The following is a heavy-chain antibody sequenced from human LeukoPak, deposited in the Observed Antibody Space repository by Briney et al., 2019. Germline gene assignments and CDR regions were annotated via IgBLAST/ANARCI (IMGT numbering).Heavy chain of an antibody. CDR1: GYSISSGYY. Sequence: PSETLSLTCTVSGYSISSGYYWGWIRQPPGKGLEWIGSIYHSGSTYYNPSLKSRVTISVDTSKNQFSLKLSSVTAADTAVYYCASLRVGSSFGYQYYMDVWGKGTTVTVSS. CDR3: ASLRVGSSFGYQYYMDV. V-gene: IGHV4-38-2*02. D-gene: IGHD6-13*01. CDR2: IYHSGST. J-gene: IGHJ6*03.